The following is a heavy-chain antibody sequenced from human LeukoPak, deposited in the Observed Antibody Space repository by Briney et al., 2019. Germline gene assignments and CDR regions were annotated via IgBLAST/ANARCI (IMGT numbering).Heavy chain of an antibody. J-gene: IGHJ4*02. CDR1: GFTFSDYY. Sequence: GGSLRLSCAASGFTFSDYYISWIRQAPGKGLEWVSYISSSGSTIYYADSVKGRFTISRDNAKNSLYLQMNSLRAEDTAVYYCARLDRRFLEWTNYYWGQGTLVTVSS. CDR2: ISSSGSTI. CDR3: ARLDRRFLEWTNYY. D-gene: IGHD3-3*01. V-gene: IGHV3-11*04.